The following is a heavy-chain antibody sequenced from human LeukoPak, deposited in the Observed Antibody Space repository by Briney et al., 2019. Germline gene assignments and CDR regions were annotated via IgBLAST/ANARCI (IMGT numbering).Heavy chain of an antibody. CDR1: GGSISSSIW. V-gene: IGHV4-4*02. J-gene: IGHJ5*02. CDR2: IYHTGST. D-gene: IGHD4-17*01. Sequence: SETLSLTCAVSGGSISSSIWWSWVRQPPGKGLEWIGEIYHTGSTNYNPSLKSRVTISVDKSISTAYLQWSSLKASDTAMYYCARRPTPYNWFDPWGQGTLVTVSS. CDR3: ARRPTPYNWFDP.